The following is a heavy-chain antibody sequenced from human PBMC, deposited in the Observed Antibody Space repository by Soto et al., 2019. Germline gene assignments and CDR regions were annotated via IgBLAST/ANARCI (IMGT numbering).Heavy chain of an antibody. V-gene: IGHV1-18*01. J-gene: IGHJ4*02. CDR1: GYAFTTYG. D-gene: IGHD1-1*01. CDR2: ISAHNGNT. Sequence: QVHLVQSGAEVKKPGASVKVSCKGSGYAFTTYGITWVRQAPGQGLEWMGWISAHNGNTNYAQKLQGRVTVTSDTSTSTAYMELRTLTSDHTAVYYCARGRYADYSGQGALVTVSS. CDR3: ARGRYADY.